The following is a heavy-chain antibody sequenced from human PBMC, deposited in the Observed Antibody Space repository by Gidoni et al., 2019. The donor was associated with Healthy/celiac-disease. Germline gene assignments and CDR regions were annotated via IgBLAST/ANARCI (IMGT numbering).Heavy chain of an antibody. Sequence: QLQLQESGPGLVKPSETLSLTCTVPGGSISSSSYYWGWIRQPPGQGLEWIGSIYYGGSTYYNPSLKSRVTISVDTSKNQFSLKLSSVTAADTAVYYCARQLVLAYCGGDCYSWYFDLWGRGTLVTVSS. CDR1: GGSISSSSYY. V-gene: IGHV4-39*01. CDR3: ARQLVLAYCGGDCYSWYFDL. D-gene: IGHD2-21*02. J-gene: IGHJ2*01. CDR2: IYYGGST.